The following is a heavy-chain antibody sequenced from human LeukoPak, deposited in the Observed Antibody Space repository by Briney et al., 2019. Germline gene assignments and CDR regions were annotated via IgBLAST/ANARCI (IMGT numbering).Heavy chain of an antibody. V-gene: IGHV4-39*07. J-gene: IGHJ4*02. CDR2: IYYRGTT. CDR1: GGSISSSSYY. Sequence: PSETLSLTCTVSGGSISSSSYYWGWVRQPPGKGLEWIGTIYYRGTTYYNPSLKSRVTLSVDTSKNESSLSLTSVTAADTAVYYCARDFSGFCSGDCRPYYFDYWGQGILVTVSS. D-gene: IGHD2-15*01. CDR3: ARDFSGFCSGDCRPYYFDY.